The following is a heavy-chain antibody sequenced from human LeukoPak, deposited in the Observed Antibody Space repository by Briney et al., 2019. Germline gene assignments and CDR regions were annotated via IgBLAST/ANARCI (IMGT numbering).Heavy chain of an antibody. CDR3: ARDTYAGDWFDP. Sequence: PGGSLRLSCAASGFTFSSYSMNWVRQAPGKGLEWVSSISSSSSYIYYADSLKGRFTISRDNAKNSLYLQMNSLRAEDTAVYYCARDTYAGDWFDPWGQGTLVTVSS. CDR1: GFTFSSYS. J-gene: IGHJ5*02. D-gene: IGHD4-23*01. V-gene: IGHV3-21*01. CDR2: ISSSSSYI.